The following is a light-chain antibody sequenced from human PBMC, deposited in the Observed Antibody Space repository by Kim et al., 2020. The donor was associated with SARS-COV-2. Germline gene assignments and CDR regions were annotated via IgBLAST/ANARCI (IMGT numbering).Light chain of an antibody. CDR1: NIGSKN. J-gene: IGLJ2*01. V-gene: IGLV3-9*01. CDR3: QVWDSSTVV. Sequence: SYELTQPLSVSVALGQTARITCGGNNIGSKNVHWYQQKPGQAPVLVIYRDTNRPSGIPERFSGSNSGNTATLTISRAQAGDEADYFCQVWDSSTVVFGGGTQLIV. CDR2: RDT.